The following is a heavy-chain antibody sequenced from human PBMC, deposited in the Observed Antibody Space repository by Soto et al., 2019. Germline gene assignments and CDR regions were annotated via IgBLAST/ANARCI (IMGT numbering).Heavy chain of an antibody. CDR3: ARDQLLWFGELLSNRYYYCGMDV. Sequence: GSVQVARTTAGYSLRGYYMHSVRKAHGQGLEWMGWINPNSGGTNYAQKFQGRVTMTRDTSISTAYMGLSRLRSDDTAVYYCARDQLLWFGELLSNRYYYCGMDVWGQGTTVTVS. CDR2: INPNSGGT. D-gene: IGHD3-10*01. V-gene: IGHV1-2*02. J-gene: IGHJ6*02. CDR1: GYSLRGYY.